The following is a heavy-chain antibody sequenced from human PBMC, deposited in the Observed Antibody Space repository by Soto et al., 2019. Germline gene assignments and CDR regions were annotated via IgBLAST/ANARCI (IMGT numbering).Heavy chain of an antibody. J-gene: IGHJ4*02. CDR2: IYSDGNT. CDR3: AREAGSRDDY. CDR1: GFTVSNNY. Sequence: EVQLVESGGGLIQPGGSLRLSCAASGFTVSNNYMSWVRQAPGKGLEWVSVIYSDGNTFYADSVKGRLTISRDTSKNTLYLQMNSLRVEDTAVYHCAREAGSRDDYWGQGTLVIVSS. D-gene: IGHD1-26*01. V-gene: IGHV3-53*01.